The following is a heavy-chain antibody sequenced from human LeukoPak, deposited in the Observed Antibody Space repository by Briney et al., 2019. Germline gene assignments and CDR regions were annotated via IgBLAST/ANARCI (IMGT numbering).Heavy chain of an antibody. D-gene: IGHD6-19*01. CDR2: TNHSGST. J-gene: IGHJ6*02. Sequence: SETLSLTCAVYGGSFSGYYWSWIRQPPGKGLEWIGETNHSGSTNYNPSLKSRVTISVDTSKNQFSLKLSSVTAADTAVYYCARGSRIAVAGFLYYYYGMDVWGQGTTVTVSS. V-gene: IGHV4-34*01. CDR1: GGSFSGYY. CDR3: ARGSRIAVAGFLYYYYGMDV.